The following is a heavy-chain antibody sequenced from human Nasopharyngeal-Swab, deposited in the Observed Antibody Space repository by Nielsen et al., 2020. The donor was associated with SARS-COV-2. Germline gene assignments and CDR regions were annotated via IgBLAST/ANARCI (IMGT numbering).Heavy chain of an antibody. D-gene: IGHD4-11*01. J-gene: IGHJ4*01. CDR2: IYPGDSDT. Sequence: EESLKISCKVSGYSFTNYWIAWVRQMPGKGLEWMGIIYPGDSDTRYSPSFQGQVTISADRSISTAYLQWSSLKASDTAMYYCARPTEYSNYDYWGQGTLVTVSS. CDR3: ARPTEYSNYDY. CDR1: GYSFTNYW. V-gene: IGHV5-51*01.